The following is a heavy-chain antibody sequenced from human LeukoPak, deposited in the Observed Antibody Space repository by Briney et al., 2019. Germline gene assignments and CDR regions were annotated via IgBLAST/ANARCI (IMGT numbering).Heavy chain of an antibody. V-gene: IGHV4-34*01. D-gene: IGHD3-9*01. CDR3: ASAGYDILTFDY. CDR2: INHSGST. CDR1: GGSFSGYY. J-gene: IGHJ4*02. Sequence: SETLSLTCAVYGGSFSGYYWSWIRQPPGKGLEWIGEINHSGSTNYNPPLKSRVTISVDTSKNQFSLKLSSVTAADTAVYYCASAGYDILTFDYWGQGTLVTVSS.